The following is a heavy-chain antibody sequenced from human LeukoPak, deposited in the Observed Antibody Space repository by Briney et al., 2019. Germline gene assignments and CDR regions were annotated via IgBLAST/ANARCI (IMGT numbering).Heavy chain of an antibody. D-gene: IGHD3-16*01. V-gene: IGHV4-39*07. CDR2: IYFSGSA. Sequence: SETLSLTCSVSGSPISSSMNYWGWVRQPPGEGPEWIGSIYFSGSAYYNPSLKSRVTMSIDRSKNEFFLKVSSVTAADTAVYYCVRETSAAGDYVFPKYNGMDVWGQGTTVIVS. CDR1: GSPISSSMNY. CDR3: VRETSAAGDYVFPKYNGMDV. J-gene: IGHJ6*02.